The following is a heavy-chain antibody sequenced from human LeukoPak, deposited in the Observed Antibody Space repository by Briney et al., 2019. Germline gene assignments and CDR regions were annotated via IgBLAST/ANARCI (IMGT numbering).Heavy chain of an antibody. CDR1: GFSLSTSGMC. V-gene: IGHV2-70*11. Sequence: VSGPALVKPTQTLTLTCTFSGFSLSTSGMCVSWIRQPPGKALEWLARIDWDDDKYYSTSLKTRLTISKDTSKNQVVLTMTNMDPVDTATYYCAREVNPYYYYYYMDVWGKGPRSPSP. D-gene: IGHD1-14*01. CDR3: AREVNPYYYYYYMDV. CDR2: IDWDDDK. J-gene: IGHJ6*03.